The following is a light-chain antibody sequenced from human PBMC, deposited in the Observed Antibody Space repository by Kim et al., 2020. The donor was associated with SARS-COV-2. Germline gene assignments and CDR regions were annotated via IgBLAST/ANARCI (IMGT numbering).Light chain of an antibody. CDR1: QSIRSG. CDR3: QEYNSYSWR. Sequence: ASTGERVNITCRASQSIRSGLAWYQQEPGKAPKLLICKAYSLERGVTARFSGSGTGTELKLTISRLQPDDFATYYCQEYNSYSWRFGQAT. CDR2: KAY. J-gene: IGKJ1*01. V-gene: IGKV1-5*03.